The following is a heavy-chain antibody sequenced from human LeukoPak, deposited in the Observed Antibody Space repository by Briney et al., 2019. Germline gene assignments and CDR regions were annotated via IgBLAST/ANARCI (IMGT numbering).Heavy chain of an antibody. CDR3: ARDIKGSLDY. J-gene: IGHJ4*02. V-gene: IGHV3-7*01. D-gene: IGHD1-14*01. CDR2: INQDGSTK. Sequence: RGTLRLSCSASGFTFSNVWMAWVRLAPGKGLEWVANINQDGSTKQYVDSVRGRFTISRDNAKNSLYLQMNSLRAEDTALYHCARDIKGSLDYWGQGTLVTVSS. CDR1: GFTFSNVW.